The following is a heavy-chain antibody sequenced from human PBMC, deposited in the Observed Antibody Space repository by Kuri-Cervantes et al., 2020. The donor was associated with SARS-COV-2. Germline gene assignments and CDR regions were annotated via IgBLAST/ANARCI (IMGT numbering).Heavy chain of an antibody. D-gene: IGHD2-15*01. CDR1: GFTFSSYS. Sequence: GESLRLSCAASGFTFSSYSMNWVRQAPGKGLEWVSSISSSSSYIYYADSVKGRFTISRDNPKNTLYLHMNSLRTEDTAVYYCAKFSGAIRAYYFMNVWGKGTTVTVSS. V-gene: IGHV3-21*04. J-gene: IGHJ6*03. CDR3: AKFSGAIRAYYFMNV. CDR2: ISSSSSYI.